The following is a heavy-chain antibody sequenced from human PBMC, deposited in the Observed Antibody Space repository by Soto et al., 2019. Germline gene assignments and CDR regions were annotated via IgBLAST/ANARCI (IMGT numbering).Heavy chain of an antibody. CDR1: GGTFSSYA. V-gene: IGHV1-69*13. J-gene: IGHJ4*02. CDR3: ARGSPHLYGDALGYFDY. D-gene: IGHD4-17*01. Sequence: SVKVSCKASGGTFSSYAISWVRQAPGQGLEWMGGIIPIFGTANYAQKFQGRVTITADESTSTAYMELSSLRSEDTAVYYCARGSPHLYGDALGYFDYWGQGTLVTVSS. CDR2: IIPIFGTA.